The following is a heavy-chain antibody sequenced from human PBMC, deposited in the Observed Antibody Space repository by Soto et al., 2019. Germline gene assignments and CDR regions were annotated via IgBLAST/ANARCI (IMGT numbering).Heavy chain of an antibody. CDR2: TFYRSRWYN. V-gene: IGHV6-1*01. J-gene: IGHJ6*03. D-gene: IGHD1-7*01. CDR3: AGTTSHYWYYMDV. CDR1: GDSFSINIAA. Sequence: HSQTLSLTCAISGDSFSINIAAWNWIRQSPSRGLEWLGRTFYRSRWYNDYAVSVRSRITVNPDTSKNQFSLQLTSVTPEDTAVYYCAGTTSHYWYYMDVWGKGTTVTVSS.